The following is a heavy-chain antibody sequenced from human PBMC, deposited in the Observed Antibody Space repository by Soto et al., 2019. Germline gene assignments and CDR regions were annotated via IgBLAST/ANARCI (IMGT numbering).Heavy chain of an antibody. J-gene: IGHJ4*02. Sequence: QVQLQQWGAGLLKPSETLSLTCAVYGGSFSXYYWSWIRQPPGKGLEWIGEINHYNPSLKSRVTIXXXXXXXXXXXXXXSXXXXXXXXXXCARAWXXXGFDYWGQGTLVTISS. CDR3: ARAWXXXGFDY. CDR2: IN. V-gene: IGHV4-34*01. D-gene: IGHD1-26*01. CDR1: GGSFSXYY.